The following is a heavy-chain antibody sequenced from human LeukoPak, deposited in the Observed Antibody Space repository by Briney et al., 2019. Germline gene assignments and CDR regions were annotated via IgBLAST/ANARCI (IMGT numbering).Heavy chain of an antibody. Sequence: SETLSLTCTVSGGSISSSSYYWGWIRQPPGKGLEWIGSIYYSGSTYYNPSLKSRVTISVDTSKNQFSLKLSSVTAADTAVYYCARGHYDFWSGYSAVLYPGAFFDYWGQGTLVTVSS. CDR2: IYYSGST. J-gene: IGHJ4*02. D-gene: IGHD3-3*01. V-gene: IGHV4-39*07. CDR3: ARGHYDFWSGYSAVLYPGAFFDY. CDR1: GGSISSSSYY.